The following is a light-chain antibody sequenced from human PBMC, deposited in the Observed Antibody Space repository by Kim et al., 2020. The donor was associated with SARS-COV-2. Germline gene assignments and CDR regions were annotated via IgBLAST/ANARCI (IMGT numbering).Light chain of an antibody. J-gene: IGLJ2*01. V-gene: IGLV3-21*04. CDR1: NIGSKS. CDR2: YDS. Sequence: SYELTQPPSVSVAPGKTARITCGGNNIGSKSVHWYQQKPGQAPVLVIYYDSDRPSGIPERFSGSNSGNTATLTISRVEAGDEADYYCQVWDGDVVFGGGTQLTVL. CDR3: QVWDGDVV.